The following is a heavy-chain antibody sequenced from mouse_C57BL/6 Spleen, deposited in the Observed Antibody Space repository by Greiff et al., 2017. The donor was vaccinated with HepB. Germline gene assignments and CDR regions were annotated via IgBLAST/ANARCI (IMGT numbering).Heavy chain of an antibody. D-gene: IGHD2-4*01. CDR1: GYTFTSYW. J-gene: IGHJ4*01. CDR3: ARNYDYAPYAMDY. V-gene: IGHV1-53*01. CDR2: INPSNGGT. Sequence: QVQLKESGTELVKPGASVKLSCKASGYTFTSYWMHWVKQRPGQGLEWIGNINPSNGGTNYNEKFKSKATLTVDKSSSTAYMQLSSLTSEDSAVYYCARNYDYAPYAMDYWGQGTSVTVSS.